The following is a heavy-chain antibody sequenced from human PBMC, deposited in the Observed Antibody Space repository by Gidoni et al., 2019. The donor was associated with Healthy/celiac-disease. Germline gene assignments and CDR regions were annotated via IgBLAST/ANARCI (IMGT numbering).Heavy chain of an antibody. V-gene: IGHV4-38-2*02. Sequence: QVQLQESGPGLVKPSETLSLTCTVSGYSISRGYYWGWIRQPPGKGLKWIGSIYHSGSTYYNPSLKSRVTISVDTSKNQFSLKLSSVTAADTAVYYCAREEGVDCSGGSCYPFLYGMDVWGQGTTVTVSS. CDR1: GYSISRGYY. CDR3: AREEGVDCSGGSCYPFLYGMDV. D-gene: IGHD2-15*01. J-gene: IGHJ6*02. CDR2: IYHSGST.